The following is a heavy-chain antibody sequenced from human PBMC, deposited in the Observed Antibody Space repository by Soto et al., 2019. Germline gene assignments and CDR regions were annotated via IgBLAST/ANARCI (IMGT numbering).Heavy chain of an antibody. CDR3: AKQTRWLQFYYYGMDV. CDR2: IYYSGST. V-gene: IGHV4-31*03. CDR1: GASISSGGYY. D-gene: IGHD5-12*01. J-gene: IGHJ6*02. Sequence: SETMSLTCTVSGASISSGGYYWTWIRQHPGKGLEWIGYIYYSGSTYYNPSLKSRVTISVDTSKNQFSLKLSSVTAADTAVYYCAKQTRWLQFYYYGMDVWGQGTTVT.